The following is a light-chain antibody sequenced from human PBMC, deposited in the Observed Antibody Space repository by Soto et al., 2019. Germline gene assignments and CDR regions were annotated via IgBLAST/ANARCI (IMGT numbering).Light chain of an antibody. Sequence: DIQVTQSPSSLSASVGYRVTITCRASQSISSYLNWYQQKPGKAPKLLIYAASSLQSGVPSRFSGSGSGTDFTLTISSLQTEDFATYYCQQSYSTPRTFGHGTQVDIK. CDR2: AAS. CDR3: QQSYSTPRT. V-gene: IGKV1-39*01. J-gene: IGKJ1*01. CDR1: QSISSY.